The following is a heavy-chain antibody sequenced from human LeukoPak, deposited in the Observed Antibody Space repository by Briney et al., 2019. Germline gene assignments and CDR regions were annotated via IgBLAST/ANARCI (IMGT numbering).Heavy chain of an antibody. CDR1: GGSISSSSYY. D-gene: IGHD6-13*01. CDR3: ARPMPPAIAAAGILH. CDR2: IYYSGST. V-gene: IGHV4-39*01. J-gene: IGHJ1*01. Sequence: PSETLSLTCTVSGGSISSSSYYWGWIRQPPGKGLEWIGSIYYSGSTYYNPSLKSRVTISVDTSKNQFSLKLSSVTAADTAVYYCARPMPPAIAAAGILHWGQGTLVTVSS.